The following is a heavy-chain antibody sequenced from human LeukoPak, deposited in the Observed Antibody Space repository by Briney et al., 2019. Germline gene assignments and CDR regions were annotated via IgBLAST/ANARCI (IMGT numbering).Heavy chain of an antibody. Sequence: ASVKVSCKASGYTFTSYYMHCVRQAPGQGLEWMGIINPSGGSTSYAQKFQGRVTMTRDTSTSTVYMELSSLRSEDTAVYYCARVPEDTYYFDYWGQGTLVTVSS. D-gene: IGHD2/OR15-2a*01. V-gene: IGHV1-46*01. CDR1: GYTFTSYY. CDR3: ARVPEDTYYFDY. J-gene: IGHJ4*02. CDR2: INPSGGST.